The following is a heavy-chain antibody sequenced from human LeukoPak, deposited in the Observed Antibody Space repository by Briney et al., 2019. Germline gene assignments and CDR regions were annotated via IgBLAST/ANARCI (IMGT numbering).Heavy chain of an antibody. CDR2: IWYDGINK. J-gene: IGHJ6*03. CDR1: GFTFSNYG. Sequence: PGGSLRLSCAASGFTFSNYGMHWVRQAPGKGLEWVAVIWYDGINKYYADSVKGRFTISRDNSKNTLYLQMNSLRAEDTAVYYCAKDTGKYYYYMDVWGKGTTVTVSS. D-gene: IGHD1-14*01. CDR3: AKDTGKYYYYMDV. V-gene: IGHV3-33*06.